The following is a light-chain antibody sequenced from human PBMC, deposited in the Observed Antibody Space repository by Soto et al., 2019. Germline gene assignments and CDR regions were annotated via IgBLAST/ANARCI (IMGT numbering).Light chain of an antibody. CDR3: QQSNSFPIT. V-gene: IGKV1-12*01. Sequence: LQMTQSPSSVSASVGDRVTITCRASKGISSWLAWYQQKPGKAPKLLSYAASSLQSGVPSRLSGSGSGTDFTLTISSLQPEDFATYYCQQSNSFPITFGQGTRLDIK. CDR1: KGISSW. J-gene: IGKJ5*01. CDR2: AAS.